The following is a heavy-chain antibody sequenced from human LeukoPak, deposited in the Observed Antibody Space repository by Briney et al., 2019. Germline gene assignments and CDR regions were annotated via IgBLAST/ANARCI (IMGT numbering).Heavy chain of an antibody. CDR1: GFTFSSYA. D-gene: IGHD2-15*01. CDR3: AREEEYCSGGSCYAFFDY. Sequence: PGGSLRLSCAASGFTFSSYAMHWVRQAPGKGLEWVSYISSSSSTIYYADSVKGRFTISRDNAKNSLYLQMNSLRAEDTAVYYCAREEEYCSGGSCYAFFDYWGQGTLVTVSS. V-gene: IGHV3-48*04. J-gene: IGHJ4*02. CDR2: ISSSSSTI.